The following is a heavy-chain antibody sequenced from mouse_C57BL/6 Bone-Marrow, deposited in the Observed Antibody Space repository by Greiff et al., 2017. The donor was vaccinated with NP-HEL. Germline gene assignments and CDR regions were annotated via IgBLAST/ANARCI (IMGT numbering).Heavy chain of an antibody. CDR2: IYHGGGNT. CDR3: APSTVVATVDY. D-gene: IGHD1-1*01. CDR1: GYTFTSYG. J-gene: IGHJ2*01. V-gene: IGHV1-81*01. Sequence: QVQLKESGAELVRPGASVKLSCKASGYTFTSYGISWVQQRTGQGLEWIGEIYHGGGNTYYNEKFKGKATLTADKSSSTAYMELRSLTSEASAVYFCAPSTVVATVDYWGQGTTLTVSS.